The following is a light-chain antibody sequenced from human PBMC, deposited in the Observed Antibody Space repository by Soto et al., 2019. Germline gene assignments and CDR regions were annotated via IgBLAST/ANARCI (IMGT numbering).Light chain of an antibody. Sequence: DVVMTQSPLSLPVTLGQPASISCRSSQSLVYSDGNTYLNWFQQRPGQSPRRLIYKVSNRVAGVPDKFSGSGSDEHVVLKSGRVEAGEVGVYYWLEGTHWPYTFGEGTKLEIK. J-gene: IGKJ2*01. V-gene: IGKV2-30*01. CDR1: QSLVYSDGNTY. CDR2: KVS. CDR3: LEGTHWPYT.